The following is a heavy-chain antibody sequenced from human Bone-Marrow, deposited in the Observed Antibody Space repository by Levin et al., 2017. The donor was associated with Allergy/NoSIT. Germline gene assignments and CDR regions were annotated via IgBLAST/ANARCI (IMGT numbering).Heavy chain of an antibody. V-gene: IGHV1-2*02. D-gene: IGHD3-10*01. CDR3: ARDRGWFGEVSAFDI. Sequence: ASVKVSCKASGYTFTGYYMHWVRQAPGQGLEWMGWINPNSGGTNYAQKFQGRVTMTRDTSISTAYMELSRLRSDDTAVYYCARDRGWFGEVSAFDIWGQGTMVTVSS. CDR2: INPNSGGT. J-gene: IGHJ3*02. CDR1: GYTFTGYY.